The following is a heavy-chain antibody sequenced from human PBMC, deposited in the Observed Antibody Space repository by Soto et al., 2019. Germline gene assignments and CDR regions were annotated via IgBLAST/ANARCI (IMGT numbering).Heavy chain of an antibody. CDR1: GGSISSYY. Sequence: SETLSLTCTVSGGSISSYYCSWIRQPPGKGLEWIGYIYYSGSTNYNPSLKSRVTISVDTSKNQFSLKLSSVTAADTAVYYCARNVWGSYRYGYWGQGTLVTVSS. D-gene: IGHD3-16*02. V-gene: IGHV4-59*01. CDR2: IYYSGST. CDR3: ARNVWGSYRYGY. J-gene: IGHJ4*02.